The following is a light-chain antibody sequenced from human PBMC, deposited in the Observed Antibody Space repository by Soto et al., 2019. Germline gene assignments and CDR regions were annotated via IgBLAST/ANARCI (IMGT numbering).Light chain of an antibody. Sequence: QSVLTQPPSVSGAPGQRVTISCTGSSSNIGAGYDVHWYQQLPGTAPKLLIYGNSNRPSGVPDRFSGSKCGTSASLAITGLQAEDEADYYCQSYDSSLSFYVFGTGTKVTVL. CDR1: SSNIGAGYD. CDR3: QSYDSSLSFYV. J-gene: IGLJ1*01. CDR2: GNS. V-gene: IGLV1-40*01.